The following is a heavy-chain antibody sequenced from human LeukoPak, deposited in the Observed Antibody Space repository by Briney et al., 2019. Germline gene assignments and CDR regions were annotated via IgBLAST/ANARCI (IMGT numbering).Heavy chain of an antibody. J-gene: IGHJ4*02. Sequence: SETLSLTCTVSGYSISSGYYWGWIRQPPGKGLEWIGGIYHSGRTYYNPSLKSRVTISVDTSKNQFSLKLSSVTATDTAVYYCARFGGTYYYGSGTSIKFDYWGQGTLVTVSS. CDR3: ARFGGTYYYGSGTSIKFDY. D-gene: IGHD3-10*01. V-gene: IGHV4-38-2*02. CDR2: IYHSGRT. CDR1: GYSISSGYY.